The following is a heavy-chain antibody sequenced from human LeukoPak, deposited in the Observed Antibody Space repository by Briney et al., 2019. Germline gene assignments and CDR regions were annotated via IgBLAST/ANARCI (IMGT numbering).Heavy chain of an antibody. CDR2: IYPSGGT. V-gene: IGHV4-4*07. J-gene: IGHJ5*02. Sequence: NPSETLSLTCTVSGDSMSGYYWSWIRQPAGKGLEYIGRIYPSGGTNYNPSLKSRVTMSVDTSKNQFSLELTSVTAADTAVYYCARDSSSSWQYNWFDPWGQGTLVTVSP. D-gene: IGHD6-13*01. CDR3: ARDSSSSWQYNWFDP. CDR1: GDSMSGYY.